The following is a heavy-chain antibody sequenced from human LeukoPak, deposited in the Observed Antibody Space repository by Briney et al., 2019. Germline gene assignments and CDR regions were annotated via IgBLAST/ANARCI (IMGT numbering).Heavy chain of an antibody. D-gene: IGHD6-19*01. CDR2: ITSPVGHI. CDR1: GFTFSTYW. Sequence: GGSLRLSCVASGFTFSTYWMSWVRQAPGKGLEWVASITSPVGHIYYADSLKGRITISRDNAKSSLYLQMNSLRAEDTAVYYCATDGQSSGWYGFDYWGQGTLVTVSS. V-gene: IGHV3-21*01. J-gene: IGHJ4*02. CDR3: ATDGQSSGWYGFDY.